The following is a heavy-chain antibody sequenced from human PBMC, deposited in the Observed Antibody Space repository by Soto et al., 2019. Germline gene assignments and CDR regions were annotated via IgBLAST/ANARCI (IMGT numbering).Heavy chain of an antibody. CDR1: GYTFTSYD. CDR3: ARGRFSYGPGSYFPNWFDP. Sequence: ASVKVSCKASGYTFTSYDINWVRQATGQGLEWMGWMNPNSGNTGYAQKFQGRVTMTRNTSISTAYMELSSLRSEDTAVYYCARGRFSYGPGSYFPNWFDPWGKGTLVTVSS. V-gene: IGHV1-8*01. D-gene: IGHD3-10*01. J-gene: IGHJ5*02. CDR2: MNPNSGNT.